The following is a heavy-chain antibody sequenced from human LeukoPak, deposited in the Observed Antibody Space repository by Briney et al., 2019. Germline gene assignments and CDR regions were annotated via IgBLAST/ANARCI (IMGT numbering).Heavy chain of an antibody. CDR3: AKDPRPQPLV. D-gene: IGHD2-2*01. J-gene: IGHJ4*02. Sequence: GGSLRLSCAASGFTFSSYGIHWVRQSPGKGLEWVAVISYDGSNKYFADSVKGRFTISRDNPKNTLYLQMNSLRAEDTAVYYCAKDPRPQPLVWGQGTLVIVSS. V-gene: IGHV3-30*18. CDR2: ISYDGSNK. CDR1: GFTFSSYG.